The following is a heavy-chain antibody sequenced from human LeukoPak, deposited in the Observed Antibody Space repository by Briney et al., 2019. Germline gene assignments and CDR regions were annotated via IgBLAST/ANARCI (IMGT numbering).Heavy chain of an antibody. CDR2: SIPIFGTA. D-gene: IGHD6-13*01. J-gene: IGHJ3*02. V-gene: IGHV1-69*06. CDR3: ARDLKGQQQLVREAFDI. CDR1: RGTFSSYA. Sequence: ASAKVSCKASRGTFSSYAISWVRQAPGQGLEWMGGSIPIFGTANYAQKFQGRVTITADKSTSTAYMELSSLRSEDTAVYYCARDLKGQQQLVREAFDIWGQGTMVTVSS.